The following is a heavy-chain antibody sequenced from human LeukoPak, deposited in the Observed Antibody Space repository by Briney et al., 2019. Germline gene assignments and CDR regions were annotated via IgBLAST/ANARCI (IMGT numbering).Heavy chain of an antibody. Sequence: GGSLRLSCAASGFTFSSYGMHWVRQAPGKGLEWVAVIWYDGSNKYYADSVKGRFTISRDNSKNTLYLQMNSLRAEDTAVYYCARDKLLVPYYFDYWGQGTLSPSPQ. CDR3: ARDKLLVPYYFDY. V-gene: IGHV3-33*01. D-gene: IGHD2-2*01. J-gene: IGHJ4*02. CDR1: GFTFSSYG. CDR2: IWYDGSNK.